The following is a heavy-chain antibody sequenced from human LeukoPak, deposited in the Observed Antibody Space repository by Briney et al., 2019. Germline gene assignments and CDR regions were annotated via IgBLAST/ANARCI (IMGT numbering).Heavy chain of an antibody. CDR1: GGSISSYY. CDR3: AREIAAAGFDAFDI. J-gene: IGHJ3*02. Sequence: RPSETLSLTCTVSGGSISSYYWSRIRQPAGKGLEWIGRIYTSGSTNYNPSLKSRVTMSVDTSKNQFSLKLSSVTAADTAVYYCAREIAAAGFDAFDIWGQGTMVTVSS. D-gene: IGHD6-13*01. CDR2: IYTSGST. V-gene: IGHV4-4*07.